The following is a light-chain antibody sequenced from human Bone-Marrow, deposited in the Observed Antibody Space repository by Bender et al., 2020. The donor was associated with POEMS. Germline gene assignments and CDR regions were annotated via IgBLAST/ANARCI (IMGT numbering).Light chain of an antibody. J-gene: IGLJ3*02. CDR1: SSDVGKYNL. CDR2: EVT. V-gene: IGLV2-23*02. Sequence: QSALTQPASVSGSLGQSITISCTGTSSDVGKYNLVSWYQQHPGKAPKLITYEVTKRPSGVSDRVSASKSGNTASLTISGIQSEDGAHYYCCSYAGGSIWVFGGGSRLTVL. CDR3: CSYAGGSIWV.